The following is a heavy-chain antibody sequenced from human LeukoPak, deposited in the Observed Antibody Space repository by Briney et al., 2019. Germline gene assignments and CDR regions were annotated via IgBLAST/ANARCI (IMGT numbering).Heavy chain of an antibody. V-gene: IGHV4-34*01. J-gene: IGHJ4*02. Sequence: SETLSLTCAVYGGSFSGYYWSWIRQPPGKGLEWIGEINHSGSTNYNPSLKSRVTISVDTSKNQFSLKLSSVTAADTAVYYCARGFRAVAGTSFKGFDYWGQGTLVTVSS. CDR1: GGSFSGYY. CDR3: ARGFRAVAGTSFKGFDY. CDR2: INHSGST. D-gene: IGHD6-19*01.